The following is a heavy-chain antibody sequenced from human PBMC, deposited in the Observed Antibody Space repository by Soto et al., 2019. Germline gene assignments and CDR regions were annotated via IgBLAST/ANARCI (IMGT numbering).Heavy chain of an antibody. D-gene: IGHD1-26*01. CDR3: ARGSHSGSYSYYYYYGMDV. V-gene: IGHV1-69*13. CDR1: GGTFSSYA. J-gene: IGHJ6*02. CDR2: IIPIFGTA. Sequence: SVKVSCKASGGTFSSYAISWVRQAPGQGLEWMGGIIPIFGTASYAQKFQGRVTITADESTSTAYMELSSLRSEDTAVYYCARGSHSGSYSYYYYYGMDVWGQGTTVTVSS.